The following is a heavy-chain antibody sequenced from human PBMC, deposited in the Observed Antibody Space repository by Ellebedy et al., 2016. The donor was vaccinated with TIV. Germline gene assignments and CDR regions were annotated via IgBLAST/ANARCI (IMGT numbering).Heavy chain of an antibody. Sequence: GGSLRLXXAASGFTFSNCAMNWVRQAPGKGLEWVSYISSSSTIYYADSVKGRFTISRDKAKNSLYLQMNSLRAEDTAVYYCAAAAGAGDDAFDIWGQGTMVTVSS. CDR1: GFTFSNCA. J-gene: IGHJ3*02. V-gene: IGHV3-69-1*01. CDR3: AAAAGAGDDAFDI. D-gene: IGHD6-13*01. CDR2: ISSSSTI.